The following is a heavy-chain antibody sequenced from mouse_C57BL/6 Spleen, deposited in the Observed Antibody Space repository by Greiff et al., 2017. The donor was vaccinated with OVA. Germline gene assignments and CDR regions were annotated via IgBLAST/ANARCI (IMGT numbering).Heavy chain of an antibody. CDR1: GYTFTSYW. CDR3: TRWGASYYSNYEGYFDY. V-gene: IGHV1-5*01. J-gene: IGHJ2*01. Sequence: EVQLQQSGTVLARPGASVKMSCKTSGYTFTSYWMHWVKQRPGQGLEWIGAIYPGNSDTSYNQKFKGKAKLTAVTSASTAYMELSSLTNEDSAVYYCTRWGASYYSNYEGYFDYWGQGTTLTVSS. D-gene: IGHD2-5*01. CDR2: IYPGNSDT.